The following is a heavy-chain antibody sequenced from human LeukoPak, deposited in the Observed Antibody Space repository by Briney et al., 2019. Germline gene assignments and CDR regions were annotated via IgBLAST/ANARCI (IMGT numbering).Heavy chain of an antibody. J-gene: IGHJ6*03. CDR2: INTNTGNP. Sequence: ASVKVSCKASGYTFTSYAMNWVRQAPGQGLEWMGWINTNTGNPTYAQGFTGRFVFSLDTSVSTAYLQISSLKAEDTAVYYCARDLTVTTGLPIVYYYMDVWGKGTTVTVSS. D-gene: IGHD4-17*01. V-gene: IGHV7-4-1*02. CDR3: ARDLTVTTGLPIVYYYMDV. CDR1: GYTFTSYA.